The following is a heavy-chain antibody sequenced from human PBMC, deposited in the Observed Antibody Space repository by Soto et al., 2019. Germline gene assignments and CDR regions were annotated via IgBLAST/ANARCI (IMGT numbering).Heavy chain of an antibody. J-gene: IGHJ4*02. Sequence: EVQLLESGGGLVQPGGSLRLSCTASGFTFSNYAMSWVRQAPGKGLEWVSAITRTDSTYYADSVKGRFTISRDNSRNTLYLQMESLRAEDTALYYCARSEMTYNWNDWGQGTLVTVSS. D-gene: IGHD1-1*01. V-gene: IGHV3-23*01. CDR2: ITRTDST. CDR1: GFTFSNYA. CDR3: ARSEMTYNWND.